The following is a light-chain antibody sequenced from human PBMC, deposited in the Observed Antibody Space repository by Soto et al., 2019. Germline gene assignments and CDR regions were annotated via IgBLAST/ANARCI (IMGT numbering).Light chain of an antibody. CDR1: SSNIGAGYD. CDR2: GNS. V-gene: IGLV1-40*01. Sequence: QSVLTQPTSVSGAPGQRVTISCTGSSSNIGAGYDVHWYQQLPGTAPKLLIYGNSNRPSGVPYRFSGSKSGTSASLAITGLQADDEADYYCQSYDSSVTLRVFGTGTKVTVL. CDR3: QSYDSSVTLRV. J-gene: IGLJ1*01.